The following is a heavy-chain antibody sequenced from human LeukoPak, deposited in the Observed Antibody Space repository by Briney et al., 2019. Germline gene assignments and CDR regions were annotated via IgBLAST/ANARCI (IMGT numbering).Heavy chain of an antibody. CDR2: IYYSGST. CDR3: ARGWFDY. D-gene: IGHD6-19*01. J-gene: IGHJ4*02. V-gene: IGHV4-59*08. CDR1: GGSISSYY. Sequence: PSETLSLTCTVSGGSISSYYWSWIRQPPGKGLEWIGYIYYSGSTNYNPSLKSRVTISVDTSKNQFSLKLSSVTAADTAVYYCARGWFDYWGQGTLVAVSS.